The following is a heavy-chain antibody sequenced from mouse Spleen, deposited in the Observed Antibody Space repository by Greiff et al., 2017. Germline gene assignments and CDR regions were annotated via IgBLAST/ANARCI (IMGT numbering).Heavy chain of an antibody. CDR2: ISSGSSTI. V-gene: IGHV5-17*01. CDR3: YGNGAWFAY. D-gene: IGHD2-1*01. CDR1: GFTFSDYG. Sequence: EVKLMESEGGLVKPGGSLKLSCAASGFTFSDYGMHWVRQAPEKGLEWVAYISSGSSTIYYADTVKGRFTISRDNAKNTLFLQMTSLRSEDTAMYYCYGNGAWFAYWGQGTLVTVSA. J-gene: IGHJ3*01.